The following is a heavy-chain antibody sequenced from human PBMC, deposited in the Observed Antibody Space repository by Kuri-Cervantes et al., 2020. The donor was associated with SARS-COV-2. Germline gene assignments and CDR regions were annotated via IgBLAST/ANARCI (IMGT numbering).Heavy chain of an antibody. CDR1: GFTFSSYW. CDR3: AKPGVVRSAFDY. V-gene: IGHV3-30*02. J-gene: IGHJ4*02. D-gene: IGHD3-22*01. Sequence: CAASGFTFSSYWMSCVRQAPGKGLGWVAFIRYDGSNKYYADSVKGRFTISRDNSKNTLCLQMSSLRAEDTAVYYCAKPGVVRSAFDYWGQGTLVTVSS. CDR2: IRYDGSNK.